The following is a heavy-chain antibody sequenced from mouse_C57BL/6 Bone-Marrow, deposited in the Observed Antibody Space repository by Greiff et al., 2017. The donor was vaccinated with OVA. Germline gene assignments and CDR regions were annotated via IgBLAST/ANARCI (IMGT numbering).Heavy chain of an antibody. D-gene: IGHD3-2*02. V-gene: IGHV1-81*01. CDR3: ASRLPYAMDY. CDR1: FYTFTSYC. Sequence: QVQLQQSGAELARPGASVKLYSTPSFYTFTSYCISWVKQRTGQGLEWIGEIYPRSGNTYYNEKFKGKATLTADKSSSTAYMELRSLTSEDSAVYFCASRLPYAMDYWGQGTSVTVSS. J-gene: IGHJ4*01. CDR2: IYPRSGNT.